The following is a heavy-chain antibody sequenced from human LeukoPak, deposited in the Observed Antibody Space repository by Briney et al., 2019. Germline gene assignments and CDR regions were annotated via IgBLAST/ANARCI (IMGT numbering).Heavy chain of an antibody. CDR3: ARYYCTSTTCYLFDY. Sequence: GGSLRLSCAASGFTFSSYWMSWVRQAPGKGLEWVAKIKQDGSEKYYVDSVKGRFTISRDNAKNSLYLQMNSLRAEDTAVHYCARYYCTSTTCYLFDYWGQGTLVTVSS. J-gene: IGHJ4*02. CDR2: IKQDGSEK. D-gene: IGHD2-2*01. V-gene: IGHV3-7*03. CDR1: GFTFSSYW.